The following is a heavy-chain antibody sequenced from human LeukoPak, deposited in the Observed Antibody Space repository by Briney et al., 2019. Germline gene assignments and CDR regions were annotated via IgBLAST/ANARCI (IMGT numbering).Heavy chain of an antibody. D-gene: IGHD4-17*01. CDR2: INSDGSST. V-gene: IGHV3-74*01. J-gene: IGHJ3*02. Sequence: PGGSLRLSCAASGFTFDDYGMSWVRQAPGKGLVWVSRINSDGSSTSYADSVKGRFTISRDNAKNTLYLQMNSLRAEDTAVYYCARDTYGDYDAFDIWGQGTMVTVSS. CDR1: GFTFDDYG. CDR3: ARDTYGDYDAFDI.